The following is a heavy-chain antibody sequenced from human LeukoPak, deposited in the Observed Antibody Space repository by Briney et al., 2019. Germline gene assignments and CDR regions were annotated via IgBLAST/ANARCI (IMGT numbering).Heavy chain of an antibody. J-gene: IGHJ4*02. V-gene: IGHV5-51*01. D-gene: IGHD6-13*01. Sequence: GESLQISCQGSGYSFTSYWIGWVRQMPGKGLEWMGIIYPGDSDTRYSPSFQGQVTISADKSISTAYLQWSSLKASDTAMYYCARSIAAAGTFFDYWGQGTLVTVSS. CDR2: IYPGDSDT. CDR3: ARSIAAAGTFFDY. CDR1: GYSFTSYW.